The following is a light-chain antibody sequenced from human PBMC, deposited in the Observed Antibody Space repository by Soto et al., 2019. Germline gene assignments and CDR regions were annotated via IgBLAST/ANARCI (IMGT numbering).Light chain of an antibody. V-gene: IGKV3-20*01. CDR1: QSVSSY. J-gene: IGKJ5*01. Sequence: EIVLTQSPGTLSFPPGERATLSSRATQSVSSYLTWYQQKPGQAPRLLIYSASTRASGIPDRFTGSGSGTDFTLTISRLEPEDFAVYYCQHYDRSPPLGHSITFGQGTRLEIK. CDR2: SAS. CDR3: QHYDRSPPLGHSIT.